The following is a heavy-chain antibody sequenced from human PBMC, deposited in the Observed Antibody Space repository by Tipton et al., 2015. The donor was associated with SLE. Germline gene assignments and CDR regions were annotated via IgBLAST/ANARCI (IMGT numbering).Heavy chain of an antibody. D-gene: IGHD2-15*01. CDR1: GGSISPHY. CDR2: IYYSRST. Sequence: TLSLTCTVSGGSISPHYWSWIRQPPGKGLEWIAYIYYSRSTNYNPSLNSRVTISVDTSKNQVSLKLSSATAADTAVYYCARDTLALAGQFDSWGQGTLVIVSS. CDR3: ARDTLALAGQFDS. J-gene: IGHJ4*02. V-gene: IGHV4-59*11.